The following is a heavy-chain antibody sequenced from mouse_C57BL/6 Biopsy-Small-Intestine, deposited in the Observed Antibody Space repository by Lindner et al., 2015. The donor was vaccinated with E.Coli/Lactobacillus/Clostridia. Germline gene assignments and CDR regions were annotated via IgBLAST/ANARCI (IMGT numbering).Heavy chain of an antibody. CDR2: INPNNGGT. D-gene: IGHD2-3*01. Sequence: EVQLQESGPELVKPGASVKMSCKASGYTFTDYNMHWVEQSHGKSLEWIGYINPNNGGTSYNQKFKGKATLTVNKSSSTAYMELRSLTSEDSAVYYCARKGIYDGYYFAYWGQGTLVTVSA. CDR3: ARKGIYDGYYFAY. V-gene: IGHV1-22*01. J-gene: IGHJ3*01. CDR1: GYTFTDYN.